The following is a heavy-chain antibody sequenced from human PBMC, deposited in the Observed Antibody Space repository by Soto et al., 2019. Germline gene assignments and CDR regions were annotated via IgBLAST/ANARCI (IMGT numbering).Heavy chain of an antibody. J-gene: IGHJ5*02. CDR2: IYPGDSDT. V-gene: IGHV5-51*01. CDR3: ARQIWFGELTP. D-gene: IGHD3-10*01. CDR1: GYSLTSYW. Sequence: GESLKISCKGSGYSLTSYWIRWVRQMPGKGLEWMGIIYPGDSDTRYSPFFQGQVTISADKSISTAYRQWSSLKASDTAMYYCARQIWFGELTPWGQGTLVTVSS.